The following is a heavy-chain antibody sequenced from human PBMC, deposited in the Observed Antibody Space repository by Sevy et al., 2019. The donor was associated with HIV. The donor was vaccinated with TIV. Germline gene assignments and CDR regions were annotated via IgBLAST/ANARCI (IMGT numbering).Heavy chain of an antibody. V-gene: IGHV4-34*01. CDR1: GGSFSDFY. CDR3: VRFDTKIKIFGVPRGAY. J-gene: IGHJ4*02. D-gene: IGHD3-3*01. CDR2: INHREVT. Sequence: SETLSLTCTVYGGSFSDFYGNWIRQSPGKGLEWIGEINHREVTNYNPSLKSRATISADASNRQFSLKLTSVTAADTAVYYCVRFDTKIKIFGVPRGAYWGPGTLVTVSS.